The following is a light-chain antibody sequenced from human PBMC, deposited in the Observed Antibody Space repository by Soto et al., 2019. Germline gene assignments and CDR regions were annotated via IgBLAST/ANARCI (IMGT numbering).Light chain of an antibody. Sequence: EIVMTQSPAALSVSPGERATLCCRASQSVSIDLAGYQQTPGQAPRLLIYGASTRATGIPVRFSGSASGTEFTLTISSLQSEDFTVYYCEEYNKWPLTFGQGTKVDI. CDR2: GAS. CDR3: EEYNKWPLT. CDR1: QSVSID. V-gene: IGKV3-15*01. J-gene: IGKJ1*01.